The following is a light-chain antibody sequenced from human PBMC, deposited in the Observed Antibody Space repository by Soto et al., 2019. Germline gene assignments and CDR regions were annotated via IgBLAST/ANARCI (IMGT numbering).Light chain of an antibody. J-gene: IGKJ1*01. CDR2: EAS. CDR1: QGVSTW. V-gene: IGKV1-5*03. CDR3: QQYYDFRT. Sequence: IQLTQSPSTLSGSVGDRFTITFRASQGVSTWLAWYQQRPSQVPKLLVYEASKLQSGVPSRFSASGSVRDFTLTISSLQPEDSATYYCQQYYDFRTFGQGTKVDIK.